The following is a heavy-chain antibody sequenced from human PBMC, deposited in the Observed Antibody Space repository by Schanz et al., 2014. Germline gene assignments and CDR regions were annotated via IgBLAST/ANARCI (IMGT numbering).Heavy chain of an antibody. Sequence: QVQVVQSGAEVKKPGASVKVSCKASGYTFTDYGVIWVRQAPGQGLEWMGRIIPSLGLAKYEQKFQDKVTITADTSTTTAYMELSGLRSEDTAVYFCTSEAHNHDGLRSYSNVWGQGTLVTVTS. V-gene: IGHV1-69*04. D-gene: IGHD3-10*01. J-gene: IGHJ4*02. CDR1: GYTFTDYG. CDR2: IIPSLGLA. CDR3: TSEAHNHDGLRSYSNV.